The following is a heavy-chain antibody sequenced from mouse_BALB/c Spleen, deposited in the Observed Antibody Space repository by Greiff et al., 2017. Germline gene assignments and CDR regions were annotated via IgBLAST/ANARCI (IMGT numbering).Heavy chain of an antibody. J-gene: IGHJ4*01. Sequence: VQLQQSGPGLVAPSQSLSITCTVSGFSLTGYGVNWVRQPPGKGLEWLGMIWGDGSTDYNSALKSRLSISKDNSKSQVFLKMNSLQTDDTARYYCARDLDYGSSYDYAMDYWGQGTSVTVSS. CDR2: IWGDGST. CDR3: ARDLDYGSSYDYAMDY. V-gene: IGHV2-6-7*01. CDR1: GFSLTGYG. D-gene: IGHD1-1*01.